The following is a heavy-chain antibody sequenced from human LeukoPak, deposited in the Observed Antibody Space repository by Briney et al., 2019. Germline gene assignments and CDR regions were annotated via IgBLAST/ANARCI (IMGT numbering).Heavy chain of an antibody. CDR2: IGSDGDST. D-gene: IGHD2-8*01. CDR3: VSPVFTNY. CDR1: GFTFSSLG. V-gene: IGHV3-64D*06. J-gene: IGHJ4*01. Sequence: GGSLRLSCSASGFTFSSLGMHWVRQAPGKGLEHVSTIGSDGDSTYYADSVKDRFTISRDNSKNALYLQMTSLRPEDSAVYYCVSPVFTNYWGQGTLVTVSS.